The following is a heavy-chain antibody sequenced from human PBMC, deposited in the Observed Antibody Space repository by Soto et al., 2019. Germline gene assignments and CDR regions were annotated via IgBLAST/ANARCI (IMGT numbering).Heavy chain of an antibody. J-gene: IGHJ5*02. D-gene: IGHD6-19*01. CDR3: ARLSGWYRKNWFDP. Sequence: PSETLSLTYTVSGDSVSSTTNYWGWIRQSPGKGLEWIGSLYDSGSTYYNPSLKSRVSISVDTSKNQFSLKLISVTAADTAVYYCARLSGWYRKNWFDPWGQGTLVTVSS. CDR1: GDSVSSTTNY. V-gene: IGHV4-39*01. CDR2: LYDSGST.